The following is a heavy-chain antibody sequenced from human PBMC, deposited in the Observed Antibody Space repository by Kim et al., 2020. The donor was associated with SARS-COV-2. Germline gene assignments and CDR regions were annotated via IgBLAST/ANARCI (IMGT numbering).Heavy chain of an antibody. CDR3: ARGVVRGVISPRGYYYYGMDV. J-gene: IGHJ6*02. Sequence: GGSLRLSCAASGFTFSSYGMHWVRQAPGKGLEWVAVISYDGSNKYYADSVKGRFTISRDNSKNTLYLQMNSLRAEDTAVYYCARGVVRGVISPRGYYYYGMDVWGQGTTVTVSS. CDR2: ISYDGSNK. CDR1: GFTFSSYG. D-gene: IGHD3-10*01. V-gene: IGHV3-33*05.